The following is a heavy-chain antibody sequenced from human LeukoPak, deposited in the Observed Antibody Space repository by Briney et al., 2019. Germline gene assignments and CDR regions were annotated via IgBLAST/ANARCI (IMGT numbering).Heavy chain of an antibody. CDR3: AREDRSSWYPDYYYGMDV. J-gene: IGHJ6*02. Sequence: GGSLRLSCAASGFTFSSYSMNWVRQAPGKGLEWVSSISSSSSYIYYADSVKGRFTISRDNAKNSLCLQMNSLRAEDTAVYYCAREDRSSWYPDYYYGMDVWGQGTTVTVSS. D-gene: IGHD6-13*01. V-gene: IGHV3-21*01. CDR1: GFTFSSYS. CDR2: ISSSSSYI.